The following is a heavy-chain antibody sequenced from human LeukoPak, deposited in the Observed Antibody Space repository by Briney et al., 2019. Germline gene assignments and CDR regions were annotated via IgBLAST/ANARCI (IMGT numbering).Heavy chain of an antibody. CDR2: ISPKSGGT. Sequence: GASVKVSCKASGYPFIDNHIHWVRQAPGQGPAWMGWISPKSGGTVYSQKFQGRVTLTSDTSINTVYMELSSLRSDDTAVYFCTREGSSGYYRYWGQGTLVTASS. CDR3: TREGSSGYYRY. V-gene: IGHV1-2*02. D-gene: IGHD3-3*01. J-gene: IGHJ4*02. CDR1: GYPFIDNH.